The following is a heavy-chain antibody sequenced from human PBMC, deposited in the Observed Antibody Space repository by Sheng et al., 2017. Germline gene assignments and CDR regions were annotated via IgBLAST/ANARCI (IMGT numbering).Heavy chain of an antibody. Sequence: EVQLVESGGNLVQPGGSLRLSCAASGFTFRTFSMNWVRQAPGKGLEWISYISSRSSTIYYAGSVKGRFTISRDNVRNLLYLQMDSLRVEDTAVYYCARETNDMDVWGKGDHGHRLL. J-gene: IGHJ6*03. CDR3: ARETNDMDV. D-gene: IGHD1-1*01. V-gene: IGHV3-48*01. CDR2: ISSRSSTI. CDR1: GFTFRTFS.